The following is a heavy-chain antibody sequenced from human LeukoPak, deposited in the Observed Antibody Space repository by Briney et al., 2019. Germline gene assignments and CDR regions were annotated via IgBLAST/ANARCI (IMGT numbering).Heavy chain of an antibody. J-gene: IGHJ4*01. CDR1: GGSITSYY. D-gene: IGHD1-26*01. CDR3: AREDSGTSIDY. CDR2: IYYSGNT. Sequence: SETLSLTCTVSGGSITSYYYTWIRQPPGKGLEWIGYIYYSGNTNYNPSLKSRVTMSLDMSKNQFSLRLTSVTAAGTAVYYCAREDSGTSIDYWGQGTLVTVSS. V-gene: IGHV4-59*01.